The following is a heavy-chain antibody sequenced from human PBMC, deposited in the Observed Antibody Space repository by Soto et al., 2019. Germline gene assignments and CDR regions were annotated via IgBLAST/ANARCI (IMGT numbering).Heavy chain of an antibody. V-gene: IGHV3-21*01. CDR3: AREGSVAAPMNFQH. J-gene: IGHJ1*01. CDR1: GFTFSSYS. D-gene: IGHD6-13*01. CDR2: ISSSSSYI. Sequence: PGGSLRLSCAASGFTFSSYSMNWVRQAPGKGLEWVSSISSSSSYIYYADSVKGRFTISRDNAKNSLYLQMNSLRAEDTAVYYCAREGSVAAPMNFQHWGQGXLVTVYS.